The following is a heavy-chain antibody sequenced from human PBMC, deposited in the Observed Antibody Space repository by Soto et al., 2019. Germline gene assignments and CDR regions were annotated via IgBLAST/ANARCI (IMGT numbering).Heavy chain of an antibody. CDR1: GFTFSSYG. J-gene: IGHJ4*02. CDR3: AKDPKPEIYYYASGIVY. V-gene: IGHV3-30*18. Sequence: QVQVVESGGGVVQPGRSLRLSCAASGFTFSSYGMHWVRQAPGKGLEWVAVISYDGKNKDYADSVKGRFTNSRDNSKNTLYLQMNSLGAEDTAVYYCAKDPKPEIYYYASGIVYWGQGTQVTVSA. D-gene: IGHD3-10*01. CDR2: ISYDGKNK.